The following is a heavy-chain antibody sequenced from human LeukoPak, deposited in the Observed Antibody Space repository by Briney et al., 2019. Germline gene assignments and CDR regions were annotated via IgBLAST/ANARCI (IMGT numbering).Heavy chain of an antibody. CDR1: GGSMTSYY. J-gene: IGHJ3*02. CDR3: ARQVYDYVWGTQNHHAFDI. CDR2: IYDSGST. Sequence: PSETLSLTCTVSGGSMTSYYWSWIRQPPGKGLEWIGHIYDSGSTNYNPSLKSRVTISIDTSKNQFSLKLSSVTAADTAVYYCARQVYDYVWGTQNHHAFDIWGQGIMVTVSS. V-gene: IGHV4-59*08. D-gene: IGHD3-16*01.